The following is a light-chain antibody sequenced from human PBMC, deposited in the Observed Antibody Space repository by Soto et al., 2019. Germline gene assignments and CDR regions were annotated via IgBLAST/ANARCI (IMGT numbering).Light chain of an antibody. J-gene: IGKJ2*01. CDR2: LGS. V-gene: IGKV2-28*01. CDR3: IQTLQTPYT. Sequence: DIVMTQSPLSLPVTPGEPASISCRSSQSLLHSRGYNYLGWYLQKPGQSPQLLIYLGSSRASGVPDRFSGSGSGADFTLRISRVEAEDVGVYYCIQTLQTPYTFGQGTKLDFK. CDR1: QSLLHSRGYNY.